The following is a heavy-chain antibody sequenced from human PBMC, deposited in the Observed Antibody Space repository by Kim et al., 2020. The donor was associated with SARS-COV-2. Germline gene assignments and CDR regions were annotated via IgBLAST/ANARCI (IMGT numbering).Heavy chain of an antibody. D-gene: IGHD5-12*01. CDR1: GGSISNFY. CDR3: ARAATGRGYDY. Sequence: SETLSLTCTVSGGSISNFYWAWIRQPPGKGLEWIGDIYDSGNTKYNPSLKSRVTISVDTSERQFSLKLSSVTTADTAVYYCARAATGRGYDYWGQGTLVTVSS. V-gene: IGHV4-59*01. CDR2: IYDSGNT. J-gene: IGHJ4*02.